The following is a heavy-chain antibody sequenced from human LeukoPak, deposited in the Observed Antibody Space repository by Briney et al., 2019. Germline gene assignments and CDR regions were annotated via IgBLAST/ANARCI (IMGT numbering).Heavy chain of an antibody. CDR1: GYSISGGYY. V-gene: IGHV4-38-2*01. D-gene: IGHD3-22*01. CDR2: IFHSGIS. CDR3: VRTTYYYDTSGHLGFDH. Sequence: SETLSLTCAVSGYSISGGYYWGWIRQPPGKGLEWIGNIFHSGISHYNPSLSSRLTMSVDTSKNQFSLNLRSVAAADTAVYYCVRTTYYYDTSGHLGFDHWGQGTLVTVSA. J-gene: IGHJ4*02.